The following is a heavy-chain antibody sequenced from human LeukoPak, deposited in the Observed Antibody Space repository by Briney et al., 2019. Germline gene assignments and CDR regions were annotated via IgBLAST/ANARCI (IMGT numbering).Heavy chain of an antibody. CDR3: ARTNYDTNDY. Sequence: SETLSLTCTVSGGSISSSRYYWGWIRQPPGKGLEWIGSIYYSGSTYYNPSLKSRVTISVDTSKNQFSLKLSSVTAADTAVYYCARTNYDTNDYWGQGTLVTVSS. D-gene: IGHD3-22*01. CDR2: IYYSGST. J-gene: IGHJ4*02. V-gene: IGHV4-39*07. CDR1: GGSISSSRYY.